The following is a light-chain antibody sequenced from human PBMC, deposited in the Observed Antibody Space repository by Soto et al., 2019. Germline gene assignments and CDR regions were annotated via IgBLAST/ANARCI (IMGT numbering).Light chain of an antibody. CDR3: SSYAGGGNFPYV. Sequence: QSALTQPPSASGSPGQSVTISCTGTSSDVGGYDYVSWYQQHPGKAPKLMIYAVTKRPSGVHDRFSGSKSGNTASLTVSGLQAEDEADYYCSSYAGGGNFPYVFGTGTKVTVL. CDR2: AVT. J-gene: IGLJ1*01. CDR1: SSDVGGYDY. V-gene: IGLV2-8*01.